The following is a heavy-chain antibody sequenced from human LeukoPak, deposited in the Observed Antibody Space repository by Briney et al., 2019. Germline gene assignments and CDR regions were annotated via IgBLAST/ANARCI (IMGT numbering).Heavy chain of an antibody. V-gene: IGHV3-33*01. D-gene: IGHD2-15*01. Sequence: GGSLRLSCAASGFTFSSFGMHWVRQAPGKGLEWVAIIWSDGSNEVYIESVKGRFTISRDNSKNTLYLHMNSLRGEDTAMYFCARGCGGGPGCYILDYWGQGTLVTVSS. J-gene: IGHJ4*02. CDR2: IWSDGSNE. CDR3: ARGCGGGPGCYILDY. CDR1: GFTFSSFG.